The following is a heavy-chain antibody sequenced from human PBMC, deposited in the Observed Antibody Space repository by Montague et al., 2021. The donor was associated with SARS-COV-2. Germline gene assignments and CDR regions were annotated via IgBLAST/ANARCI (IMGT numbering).Heavy chain of an antibody. CDR2: ISSRVSTI. CDR1: GFTFSSYK. J-gene: IGHJ4*02. Sequence: SLRLSWAASGFTFSSYKMNWVRQAPGKGLEWVSYISSRVSTIYYADSVKGRFTISRDNAKNSLYLQMNSLRAEDTAVYYCARDRPRIVGATDFDYWGQGTLVTVSS. D-gene: IGHD1-26*01. CDR3: ARDRPRIVGATDFDY. V-gene: IGHV3-48*03.